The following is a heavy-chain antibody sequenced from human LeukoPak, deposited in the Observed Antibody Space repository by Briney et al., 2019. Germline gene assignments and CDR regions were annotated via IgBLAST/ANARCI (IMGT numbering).Heavy chain of an antibody. J-gene: IGHJ4*02. CDR1: GFTFSHYW. V-gene: IGHV3-74*01. CDR3: ARAAYNSSPDY. CDR2: IVSDGSGT. Sequence: GGSLRLSCAASGFTFSHYWMVWVRQTPEKGLVWVSYIVSDGSGTSYADSVKGRFTMSRDNAKDTLYLQVDSLRAEDTAVYYCARAAYNSSPDYWGQGTLVTVSS. D-gene: IGHD6-19*01.